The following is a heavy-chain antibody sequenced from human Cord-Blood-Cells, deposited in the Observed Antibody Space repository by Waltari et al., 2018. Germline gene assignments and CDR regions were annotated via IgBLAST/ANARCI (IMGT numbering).Heavy chain of an antibody. D-gene: IGHD1-1*01. V-gene: IGHV3-53*04. Sequence: EVQLVESGGGLVQPGGSLRLSCAASGFTVSSNYMSWVRQAQGKGLEWVSVIYSGRSTYYAYSVKGRFTISRHNSKNTLYLQMNSLRAEYTAVYYCARDVEYYGMDVWGQGTTVTVSS. CDR3: ARDVEYYGMDV. J-gene: IGHJ6*02. CDR1: GFTVSSNY. CDR2: IYSGRST.